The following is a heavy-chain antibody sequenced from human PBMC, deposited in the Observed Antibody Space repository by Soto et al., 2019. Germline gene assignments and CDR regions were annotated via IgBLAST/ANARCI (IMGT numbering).Heavy chain of an antibody. V-gene: IGHV3-9*01. J-gene: IGHJ5*02. CDR2: ISWDSDNI. D-gene: IGHD2-2*01. CDR1: GFTFDDYA. Sequence: GGSLRLSCAASGFTFDDYAMHWVRQAPGKGLEWVSAISWDSDNIDYADSVKGRFTISRDNAKNSLYLQMNSLRAEDTAVYYCARVDPPAKSWGQGTLVTVS. CDR3: ARVDPPAKS.